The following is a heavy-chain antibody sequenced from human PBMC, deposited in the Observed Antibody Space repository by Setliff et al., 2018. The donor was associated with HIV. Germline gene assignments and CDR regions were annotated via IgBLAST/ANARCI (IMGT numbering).Heavy chain of an antibody. D-gene: IGHD3-16*02. V-gene: IGHV4-34*01. Sequence: PSETLSLTCAVYGGSFSGYFWSWIRQSPGKGLEWIGEINHSGDTYYNPSLKSRVSISIDTSKNQFSLKLTPVTAADTAVYYCARGRDYVWGNYHYSGGGAFDIGGQGTAVTVSS. CDR2: INHSGDT. J-gene: IGHJ3*02. CDR1: GGSFSGYF. CDR3: ARGRDYVWGNYHYSGGGAFDI.